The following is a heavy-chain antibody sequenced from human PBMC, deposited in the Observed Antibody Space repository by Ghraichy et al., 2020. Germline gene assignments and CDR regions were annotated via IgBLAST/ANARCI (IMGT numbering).Heavy chain of an antibody. CDR2: IIPIFGTA. J-gene: IGHJ6*02. CDR3: AKSIFGVVIYYYYGMDV. V-gene: IGHV1-69*13. Sequence: SVKVSCKASGGTFSSYAISWVRQAPGQGLEWMGGIIPIFGTANYAQKFQGRVTITADESTSTAYMELSSLRSEDTAVYYCAKSIFGVVIYYYYGMDVWGQGTTVTVSS. CDR1: GGTFSSYA. D-gene: IGHD3-3*01.